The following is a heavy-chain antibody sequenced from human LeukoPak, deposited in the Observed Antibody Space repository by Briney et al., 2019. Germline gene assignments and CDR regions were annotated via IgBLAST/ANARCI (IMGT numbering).Heavy chain of an antibody. J-gene: IGHJ4*02. Sequence: PGGSLRLSCAASGFTFSSYAMSWVRQAPGKRLEWVSAISGSGGSTYYADSVKGRFTISRDNSKNTLYLQMNSLRAEDTAVYYCAKWTQPYCSGGSCYGGFDYWGQGTLVTVSS. D-gene: IGHD2-15*01. CDR2: ISGSGGST. CDR3: AKWTQPYCSGGSCYGGFDY. V-gene: IGHV3-23*01. CDR1: GFTFSSYA.